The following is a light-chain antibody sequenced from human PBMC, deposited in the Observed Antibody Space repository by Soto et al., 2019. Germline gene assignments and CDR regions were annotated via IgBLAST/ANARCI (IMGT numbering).Light chain of an antibody. J-gene: IGLJ2*01. V-gene: IGLV2-8*01. CDR3: SSNVVGTNLKI. Sequence: QSVLTQPPSASGFPGKPVTISGQGPSRNVGGSNYVSWYQQHPGKAPKLVIYEVIQRPSGVPDRFSGSRSGNTASLTVSRLQAEDEADYYCSSNVVGTNLKIFGGGTKLTVL. CDR2: EVI. CDR1: SRNVGGSNY.